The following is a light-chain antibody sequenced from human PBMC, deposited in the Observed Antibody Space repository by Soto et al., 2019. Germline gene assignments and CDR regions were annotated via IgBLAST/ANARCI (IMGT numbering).Light chain of an antibody. CDR3: QSYGSTLGGFVL. CDR1: ASNIWAGYN. Sequence: QSVLTQPPSVSGAPVQRITISCTGSASNIWAGYNVHWYQQLPASVPKVVIFENDKRPSGVPDRFPGYKSGTSASLVIAGLQAEDEADYYCQSYGSTLGGFVLFGGGTKLPVL. CDR2: END. J-gene: IGLJ2*01. V-gene: IGLV1-40*01.